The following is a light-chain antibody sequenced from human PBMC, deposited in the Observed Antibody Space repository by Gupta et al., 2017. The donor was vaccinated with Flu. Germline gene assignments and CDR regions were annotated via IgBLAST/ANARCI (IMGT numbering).Light chain of an antibody. J-gene: IGLJ3*02. CDR1: SSDVGGDNY. V-gene: IGLV2-14*01. CDR3: VSYTISINWV. Sequence: SALTQPASVSGSPEQSITISCTGTSSDVGGDNYVSWYQQHPAKPPKLMIYEVSKRPSGVANSFSGSKSVNTASLTISGRKDEDEADYYVVSYTISINWVFGGGTKLTVL. CDR2: EVS.